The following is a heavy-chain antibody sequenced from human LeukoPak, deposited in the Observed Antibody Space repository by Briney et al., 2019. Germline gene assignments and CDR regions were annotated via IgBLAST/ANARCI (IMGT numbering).Heavy chain of an antibody. CDR2: INPSGGST. CDR3: AGYHVYGVTTPPFGY. CDR1: GYTFTSYD. V-gene: IGHV1-46*01. Sequence: ASVKVSCKASGYTFTSYDINWVRQATGQGLEWMGIINPSGGSTSYAQKFQGRVTMTRDTSTSTVYMELSSLRSEDTAVYYCAGYHVYGVTTPPFGYWGQGTLVTVSS. D-gene: IGHD4-17*01. J-gene: IGHJ4*02.